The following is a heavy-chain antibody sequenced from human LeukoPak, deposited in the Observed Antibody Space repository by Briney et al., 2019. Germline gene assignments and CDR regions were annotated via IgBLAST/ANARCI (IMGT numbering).Heavy chain of an antibody. CDR3: VSTVVLVADF. CDR1: GFTFSDYG. CDR2: ISYDGSNK. D-gene: IGHD2-8*02. V-gene: IGHV3-30*03. Sequence: PGGSRRLSCTASGFTFSDYGMHWVRQAPGKGLEWLAVISYDGSNKYYADSVKGRFTISRDNSRDTLYLQMNSLRVEDTALYYCVSTVVLVADFWGQGTLVTVSS. J-gene: IGHJ4*02.